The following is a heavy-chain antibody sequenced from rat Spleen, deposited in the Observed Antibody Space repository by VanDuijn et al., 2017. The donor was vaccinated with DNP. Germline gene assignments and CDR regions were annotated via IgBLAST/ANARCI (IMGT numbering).Heavy chain of an antibody. CDR3: VRWNSGHFDY. CDR2: IGSPAYAP. Sequence: EVQLVESGGGLVQPGRSLKVSCAASGFTFSAYYMAWVRQAPAKGLEWVAYIGSPAYAPYYGDSVKGRFTISRDNAKSTLYLQMNSLRSEDMATYYCVRWNSGHFDYCGQGVMVTVSS. D-gene: IGHD4-3*01. J-gene: IGHJ2*01. CDR1: GFTFSAYY. V-gene: IGHV5-22*01.